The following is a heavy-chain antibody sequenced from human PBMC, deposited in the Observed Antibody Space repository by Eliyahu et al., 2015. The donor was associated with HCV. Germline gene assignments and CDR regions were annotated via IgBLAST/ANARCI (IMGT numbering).Heavy chain of an antibody. CDR1: GFTFSSYA. Sequence: EVQLLESGGGLVQPGGSLRLSCAASGFTFSSYAMSWVRQAPGKGLEWVSAISGSGGSTYYADSVKGRFTISRDNSKNTLYLQMNSLRAEDTAVYYCAKVAYNRKAGDLYYFDYWGQGTLVTVSS. CDR2: ISGSGGST. V-gene: IGHV3-23*01. CDR3: AKVAYNRKAGDLYYFDY. J-gene: IGHJ4*02. D-gene: IGHD5-24*01.